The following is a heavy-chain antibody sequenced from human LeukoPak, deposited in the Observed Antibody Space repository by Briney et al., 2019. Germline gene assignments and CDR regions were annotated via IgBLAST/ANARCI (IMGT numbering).Heavy chain of an antibody. Sequence: PGGSLRLSCAASEFTFSTYEMNWVRQAPGKGLEWLSYISTSGSTIYYADSVKGRFTISRDNTKNSLFLQMNSLRAEDTAVYYCARGHIGDPFDIWGQGTMVTVSS. J-gene: IGHJ3*02. CDR3: ARGHIGDPFDI. CDR1: EFTFSTYE. CDR2: ISTSGSTI. V-gene: IGHV3-48*03.